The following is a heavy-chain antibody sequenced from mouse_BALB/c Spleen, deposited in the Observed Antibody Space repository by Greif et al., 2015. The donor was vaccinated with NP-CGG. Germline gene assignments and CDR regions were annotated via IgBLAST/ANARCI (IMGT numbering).Heavy chain of an antibody. V-gene: IGHV14-4*02. Sequence: VQLQQSGAELVRSGASVKLSCTASGFNIKDYYMHWVKQRPEQGLEWIGWIDPENDDTEYAPKFQGKATMTADTSSNTAYLQLSSLTSEDTAVYYCNGNWFAYWGQGTLVTVSA. CDR2: IDPENDDT. CDR3: NGNWFAY. CDR1: GFNIKDYY. J-gene: IGHJ3*01.